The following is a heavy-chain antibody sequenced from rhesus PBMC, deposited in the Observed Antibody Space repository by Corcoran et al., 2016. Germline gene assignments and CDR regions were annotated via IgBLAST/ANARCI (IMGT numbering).Heavy chain of an antibody. J-gene: IGHJ4*01. Sequence: QVQLQESGPGVVKPSETLSLTCAVSGGPISDDYYWSWIRQPPGKGQEWIGYIYGSGGGTNYNPSLKNRVTISIDTSKNQFSLKLSSVTAADTAVYYCARGGREAAAHYFDYWGQGVLVTVSS. D-gene: IGHD6-31*01. V-gene: IGHV4-106*01. CDR1: GGPISDDYY. CDR2: IYGSGGGT. CDR3: ARGGREAAAHYFDY.